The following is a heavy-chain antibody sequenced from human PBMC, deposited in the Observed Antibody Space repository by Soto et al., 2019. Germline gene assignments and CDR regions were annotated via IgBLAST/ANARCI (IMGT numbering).Heavy chain of an antibody. J-gene: IGHJ4*02. CDR3: ARAPVYGFWGGQTPPPYYFDY. Sequence: SETLSLTCTVSGGSISSYYWSWIRQPPGKGLEWIGYIYYSGSTNYNPSLKGRVTISVDTSKNQFSLKLSSVTAADTAVYYCARAPVYGFWGGQTPPPYYFDYWGQGTLVTVSS. CDR1: GGSISSYY. V-gene: IGHV4-59*01. D-gene: IGHD3-3*01. CDR2: IYYSGST.